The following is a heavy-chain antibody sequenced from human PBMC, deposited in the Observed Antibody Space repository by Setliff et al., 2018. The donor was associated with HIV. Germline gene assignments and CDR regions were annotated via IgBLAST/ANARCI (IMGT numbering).Heavy chain of an antibody. CDR3: ARDFMATTNGFDY. CDR1: RFIFSSCS. Sequence: GGSLRLSCAASRFIFSSCSMNWVRQAPGKGLEWVSSISSSTSYIFYADSVKGRFTISRDSAKNSLYLQMDSLRAEDTAVYYCARDFMATTNGFDYWGQGTLVTVSS. CDR2: ISSSTSYI. V-gene: IGHV3-21*01. J-gene: IGHJ4*02. D-gene: IGHD5-12*01.